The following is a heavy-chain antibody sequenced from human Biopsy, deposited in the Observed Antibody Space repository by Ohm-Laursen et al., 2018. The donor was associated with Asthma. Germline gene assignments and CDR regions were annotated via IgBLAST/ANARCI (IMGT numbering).Heavy chain of an antibody. CDR1: AFTFSSYS. CDR2: ISSSNRTI. V-gene: IGHV3-48*02. D-gene: IGHD3-3*02. CDR3: ARTFHFWSPYHAEHYQL. Sequence: SLRLSCAASAFTFSSYSMNGVRQAPGKGMAWVSYISSSNRTIYYAGSVKGRFTISRDNAKNSLYLQMNSLRDEDTAVYYCARTFHFWSPYHAEHYQLWGQGTLVTVSS. J-gene: IGHJ1*01.